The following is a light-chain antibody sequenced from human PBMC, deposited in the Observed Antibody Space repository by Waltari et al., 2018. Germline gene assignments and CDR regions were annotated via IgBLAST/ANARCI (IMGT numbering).Light chain of an antibody. V-gene: IGLV2-14*01. CDR3: SSYTSSSTQV. CDR1: NSYVGGYNY. CDR2: DVS. J-gene: IGLJ1*01. Sequence: QSVLTQPASVSGSPGQSITISCTGTNSYVGGYNYVPWYQQHPGKAPKLMIYDVSNRPSGVSNRFSGSKSGNTASLTISGLQAEDEADYYCSSYTSSSTQVFGTGTKVTVL.